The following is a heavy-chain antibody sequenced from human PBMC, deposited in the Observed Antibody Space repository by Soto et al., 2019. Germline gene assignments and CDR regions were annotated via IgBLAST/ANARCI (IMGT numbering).Heavy chain of an antibody. V-gene: IGHV4-59*08. CDR1: GGSISSYY. Sequence: QVQLQESGPGLAKPSETLSLTCTVSGGSISSYYWSWIRQPPGKGLEWIGYIYYGGSTNYNPSLKSRITLSVDTSKNQFSLKLSSVTAADTAVYYCARRYGGAVDYWGQGTLVTVSS. J-gene: IGHJ4*02. D-gene: IGHD3-10*01. CDR3: ARRYGGAVDY. CDR2: IYYGGST.